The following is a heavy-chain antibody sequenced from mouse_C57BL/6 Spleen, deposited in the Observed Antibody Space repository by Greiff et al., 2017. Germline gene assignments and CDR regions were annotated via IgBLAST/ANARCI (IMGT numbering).Heavy chain of an antibody. Sequence: EVQLQQSGPELVKPGASVKISCKASGYTFTDYNMDWVKQSHGKSLEWIGDINPNNGGTIYNQKFKGKATLTEDKSSSTAYMEHRSLTSADTAVYSCANSPYYYYSSNWCFDDWGKGTTVTVSS. CDR3: ANSPYYYYSSNWCFDD. J-gene: IGHJ1*03. CDR1: GYTFTDYN. V-gene: IGHV1-18*01. D-gene: IGHD1-1*01. CDR2: INPNNGGT.